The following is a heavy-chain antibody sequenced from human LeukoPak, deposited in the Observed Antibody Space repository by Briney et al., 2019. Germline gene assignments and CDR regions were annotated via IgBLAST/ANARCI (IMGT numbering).Heavy chain of an antibody. Sequence: GASLRLSCAASGFTFSSYAMSWVRQAPGKGLEWVSAISGSGGSTYYADSVKGRFTISRDNSKNTLYLQMNSLRAEDTAVYYCAKEGGHCSGGSCRNWFDPWGQGTLVTVSS. J-gene: IGHJ5*02. D-gene: IGHD2-15*01. CDR3: AKEGGHCSGGSCRNWFDP. CDR1: GFTFSSYA. CDR2: ISGSGGST. V-gene: IGHV3-23*01.